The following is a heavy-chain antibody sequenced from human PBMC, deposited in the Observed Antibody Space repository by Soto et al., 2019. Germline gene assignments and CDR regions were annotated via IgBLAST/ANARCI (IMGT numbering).Heavy chain of an antibody. Sequence: VQLLESGGGLVQPGGSLRLSCAASGFTFSGYAMTWVRQAPGKGLEWVSGISGTDGSTYYADSVKGRFTISRDNSKNTLYLQMNSLRAEDTAVYYCAKDSGPAWFDPWGQGTLVTVSS. CDR3: AKDSGPAWFDP. CDR2: ISGTDGST. V-gene: IGHV3-23*01. J-gene: IGHJ5*02. CDR1: GFTFSGYA.